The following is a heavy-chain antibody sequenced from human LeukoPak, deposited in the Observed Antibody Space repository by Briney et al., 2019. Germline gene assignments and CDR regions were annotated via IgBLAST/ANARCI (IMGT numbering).Heavy chain of an antibody. Sequence: GGSLRLSCAASGFTFSSYWMSWVRQAPGKGPEWVSNIKEDGTQKYYVDSVRGRFTISRDNARKSLYLQMNNLRPEDTALYYCASSYGSGSYLHSWGQGTLVTVSS. D-gene: IGHD3-10*01. V-gene: IGHV3-7*03. CDR2: IKEDGTQK. CDR3: ASSYGSGSYLHS. J-gene: IGHJ5*02. CDR1: GFTFSSYW.